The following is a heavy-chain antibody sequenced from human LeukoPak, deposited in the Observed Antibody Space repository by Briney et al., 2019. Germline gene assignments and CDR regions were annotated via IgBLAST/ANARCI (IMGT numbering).Heavy chain of an antibody. V-gene: IGHV3-23*01. CDR3: AKADSSSWTYDY. CDR1: GFTFSSYA. D-gene: IGHD6-13*01. CDR2: ISGSGGST. J-gene: IGHJ4*02. Sequence: GALRLSCAASGFTFSSYAMSWVRQAPGKGLEWVSAISGSGGSTYYADSVKGRFTISRDNSKNTLYLQMNSLRAEDTAVCYCAKADSSSWTYDYWGQGTLVTVSS.